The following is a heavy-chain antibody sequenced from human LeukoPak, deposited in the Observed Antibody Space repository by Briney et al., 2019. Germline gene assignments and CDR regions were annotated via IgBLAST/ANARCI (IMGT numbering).Heavy chain of an antibody. CDR2: ISYDGSNK. V-gene: IGHV3-30-3*01. CDR1: GFTFSSYA. CDR3: ARDQAVAASKTSCFDY. Sequence: PGGSLRLSCAASGFTFSSYAMHWVRQAPGKGLEWVAVISYDGSNKYYADSVKGRFTISRDNSKNTLYLQMNSLRAEDTAVYYCARDQAVAASKTSCFDYWGQGTLVTVSS. D-gene: IGHD6-19*01. J-gene: IGHJ4*02.